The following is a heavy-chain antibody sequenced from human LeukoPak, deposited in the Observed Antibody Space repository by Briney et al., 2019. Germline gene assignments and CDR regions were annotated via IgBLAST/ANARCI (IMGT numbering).Heavy chain of an antibody. J-gene: IGHJ4*02. Sequence: SETLSLTCTVSGGSISSYYWSWIRQPPGKGLEWIGYIYYSGSTNYNPSLKSRVTISVDTSKNQFSLKLSSVTAADTAVYYCARGVVVLSYFDYWGQGTLVTVSS. CDR2: IYYSGST. V-gene: IGHV4-59*01. D-gene: IGHD2-2*01. CDR3: ARGVVVLSYFDY. CDR1: GGSISSYY.